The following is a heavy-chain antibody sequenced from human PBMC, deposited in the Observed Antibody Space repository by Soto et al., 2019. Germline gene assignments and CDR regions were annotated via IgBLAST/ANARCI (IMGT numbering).Heavy chain of an antibody. CDR1: GFMFNNSA. D-gene: IGHD2-21*01. Sequence: PGGSLRLSCKASGFMFNNSAMTWVRQAPGQGLQWVASVSDNGGSRGGTYYADSVKGRFTISRDNSKNTLYLQLDSLTGGDRDVYYCARAKAVVIAALDIWGQGTMVTVSS. CDR2: VSDNGGSRGGT. J-gene: IGHJ3*02. V-gene: IGHV3-23*01. CDR3: ARAKAVVIAALDI.